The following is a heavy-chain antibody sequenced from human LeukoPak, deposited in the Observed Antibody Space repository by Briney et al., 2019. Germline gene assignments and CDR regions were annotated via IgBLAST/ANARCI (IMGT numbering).Heavy chain of an antibody. D-gene: IGHD4/OR15-4a*01. CDR2: IGSKTYGETT. V-gene: IGHV3-49*04. CDR1: GLNFDFYD. J-gene: IGHJ6*03. Sequence: PGGSLRLSCTTSGLNFDFYDMTWVRQAPGKGREWLGSIGSKTYGETTDNSASVKSRFSISRDDSTSVAYLQMTSLKPEDTAVYYCARVGGAKEPYYYFMDVWGKGTTVTVSS. CDR3: ARVGGAKEPYYYFMDV.